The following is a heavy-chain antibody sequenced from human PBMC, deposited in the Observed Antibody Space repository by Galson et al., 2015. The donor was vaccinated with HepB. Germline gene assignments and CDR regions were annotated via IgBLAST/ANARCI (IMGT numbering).Heavy chain of an antibody. Sequence: TLSLTCTVSGDSISSGDYYWSWIRQHPGKGLEWIGYIYYSGKTYCSPSLKSRVTMSIDTSENQFSLKLRSVTAADTAVYYCARSHYYDSSGHRTNPMGFDPWGQGTLVTVSS. CDR3: ARSHYYDSSGHRTNPMGFDP. D-gene: IGHD3-22*01. CDR2: IYYSGKT. J-gene: IGHJ5*02. V-gene: IGHV4-31*03. CDR1: GDSISSGDYY.